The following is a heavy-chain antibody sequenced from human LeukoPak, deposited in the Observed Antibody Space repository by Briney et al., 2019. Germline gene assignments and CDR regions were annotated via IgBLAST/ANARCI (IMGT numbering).Heavy chain of an antibody. CDR1: GGSISSGGHY. CDR2: VYYSGST. CDR3: ASVDGAYCFDY. J-gene: IGHJ4*02. Sequence: SQTLSLTCTVSGGSISSGGHYWSWIRQPPGKGLEWIGSVYYSGSTYYNPSLKSRVTISLDTSKNQFSLRVTSVTAADTALYHCASVDGAYCFDYWGQGTPVTVSS. V-gene: IGHV4-30-2*03. D-gene: IGHD4/OR15-4a*01.